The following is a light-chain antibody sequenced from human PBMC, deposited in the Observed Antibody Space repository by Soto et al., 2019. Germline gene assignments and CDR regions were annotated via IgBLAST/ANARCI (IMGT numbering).Light chain of an antibody. V-gene: IGKV3-20*01. J-gene: IGKJ1*01. Sequence: EIVLTQSPGTLSLSPGERATLSCRASQSVSSSYLAWYQQKPGQAPRLLIYGASSRATCIPDRFSGSGSETDFTLTISILEPQDFAEYYCQKYGNTPWTFGQGTKVEIK. CDR2: GAS. CDR1: QSVSSSY. CDR3: QKYGNTPWT.